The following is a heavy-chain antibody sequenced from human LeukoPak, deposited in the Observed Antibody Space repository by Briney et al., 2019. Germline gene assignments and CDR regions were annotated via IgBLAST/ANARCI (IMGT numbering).Heavy chain of an antibody. CDR3: ARGAIVGRRGLDAFAI. CDR2: ISGSGSTI. CDR1: GFTFSSYE. D-gene: IGHD1-26*01. Sequence: GGSLTLSCAASGFTFSSYEMIWVRQPPGKGLDWVSYISGSGSTIYYADSVKGRFTISRDNANNSLYLQMNSLRAEDTAVYYCARGAIVGRRGLDAFAIWGQGTMVTVSS. J-gene: IGHJ3*02. V-gene: IGHV3-48*03.